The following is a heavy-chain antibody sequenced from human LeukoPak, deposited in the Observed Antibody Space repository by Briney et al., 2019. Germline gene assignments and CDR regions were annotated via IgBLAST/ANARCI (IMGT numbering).Heavy chain of an antibody. CDR2: ISSSGSTI. J-gene: IGHJ4*02. V-gene: IGHV3-48*03. CDR3: ARVLGGSGSYSYFDY. CDR1: GFTFSSYE. Sequence: GGSLRLSCAASGFTFSSYEMNWVRQAPGKGLEWVSYISSSGSTIYYADSVKGRFTISRDNAKNSLYLQMNSLRAEDTAVDYCARVLGGSGSYSYFDYWGQGTLVTVSS. D-gene: IGHD3-10*01.